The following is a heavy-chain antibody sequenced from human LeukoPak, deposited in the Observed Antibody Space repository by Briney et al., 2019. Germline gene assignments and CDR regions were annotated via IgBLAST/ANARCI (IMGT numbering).Heavy chain of an antibody. D-gene: IGHD1-1*01. CDR3: ARDLRTMSY. V-gene: IGHV3-66*02. J-gene: IGHJ4*02. CDR2: IYSGGST. Sequence: GGSLRLSCVVSGFTVSRNYMSWVRQAPGKGLEWVSVIYSGGSTYYADSVKGRFTISRDNSKNTLYLQMNSLRAEDTAVYYCARDLRTMSYWGQGTLVTVSS. CDR1: GFTVSRNY.